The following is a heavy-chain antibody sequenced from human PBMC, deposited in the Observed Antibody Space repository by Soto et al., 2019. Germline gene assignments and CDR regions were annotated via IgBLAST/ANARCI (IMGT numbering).Heavy chain of an antibody. CDR3: VRRVLDYGDYVGYYGMDV. V-gene: IGHV1-69*13. D-gene: IGHD4-17*01. CDR2: IIPIFGTA. J-gene: IGHJ6*02. Sequence: ASVKVSCKASGGTFSSYAISWVRQAPGQGLEWMGGIIPIFGTANYAQKFQGRVTITADESTSTAYMELSSLRSEDTAVYYCVRRVLDYGDYVGYYGMDVWGQGTTVTVSS. CDR1: GGTFSSYA.